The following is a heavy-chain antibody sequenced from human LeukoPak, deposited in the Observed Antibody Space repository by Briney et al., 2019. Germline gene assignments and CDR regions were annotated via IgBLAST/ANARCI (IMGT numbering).Heavy chain of an antibody. V-gene: IGHV4-34*01. CDR2: TNHSGST. Sequence: SETLSLTCAVYGGSFSGYYWSWIRQPPGKGLEWIGETNHSGSTNYNPSLKSRVTISVDTSKNQFSLKLSSVTAADTAVYYCARGQVVPRNKNDYWGQGTLVTVSS. D-gene: IGHD1/OR15-1a*01. J-gene: IGHJ4*02. CDR1: GGSFSGYY. CDR3: ARGQVVPRNKNDY.